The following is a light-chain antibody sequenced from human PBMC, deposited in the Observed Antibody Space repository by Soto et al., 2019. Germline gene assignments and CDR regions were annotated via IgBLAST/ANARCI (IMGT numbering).Light chain of an antibody. Sequence: QSVLTQPASVSGSPGQSITISCTGTSSDVGDYNYVSWYQQHPGKAPNLMLYDVSNRPSGISNRFSGSKSGNTASLTISGLHAEDEADYYCSSYTSSTTLFGTGTKLTVL. CDR2: DVS. CDR1: SSDVGDYNY. J-gene: IGLJ1*01. CDR3: SSYTSSTTL. V-gene: IGLV2-14*01.